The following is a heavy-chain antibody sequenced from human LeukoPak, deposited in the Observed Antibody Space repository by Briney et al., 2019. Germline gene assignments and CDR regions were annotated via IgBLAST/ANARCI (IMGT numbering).Heavy chain of an antibody. CDR1: GYTFTSYG. CDR2: IIPIFGTA. CDR3: ARSYSSSSRWVYSWFDP. Sequence: GASVKVSCKASGYTFTSYGISWVRQAPGQGLEWMGGIIPIFGTANYAQKFQGRVTITTDESTSTAYMELSSLRSEDTAVYYCARSYSSSSRWVYSWFDPWGQGTLVTVSS. D-gene: IGHD6-6*01. J-gene: IGHJ5*02. V-gene: IGHV1-69*05.